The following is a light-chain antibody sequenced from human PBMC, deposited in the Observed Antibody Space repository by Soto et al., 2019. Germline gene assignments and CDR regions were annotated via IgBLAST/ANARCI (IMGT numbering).Light chain of an antibody. Sequence: DIQMPQSPSSLSASVGDRVTITCRASQGIRNDLGWYQQKPGKAPKRLIYASSSLQSGVPSRFTGGRSATEFTLTISSMQPEDFATCYCLQHNSYPRVTFGGGTKVEIK. CDR2: ASS. J-gene: IGKJ4*01. CDR1: QGIRND. V-gene: IGKV1-17*01. CDR3: LQHNSYPRVT.